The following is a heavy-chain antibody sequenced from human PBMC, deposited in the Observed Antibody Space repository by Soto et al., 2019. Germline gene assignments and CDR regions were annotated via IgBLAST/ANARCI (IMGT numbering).Heavy chain of an antibody. D-gene: IGHD4-17*01. CDR3: ASFSYGLDDY. Sequence: TLSLTCTVSGGSISSYYWSWIRQPPGKGLEWIGYIYYSGSTNYNPSLKSRVTISVDTSKNQFSLKLSSVTAADTAVYYCASFSYGLDDYWGQGTLVTVSS. J-gene: IGHJ4*02. CDR2: IYYSGST. V-gene: IGHV4-59*08. CDR1: GGSISSYY.